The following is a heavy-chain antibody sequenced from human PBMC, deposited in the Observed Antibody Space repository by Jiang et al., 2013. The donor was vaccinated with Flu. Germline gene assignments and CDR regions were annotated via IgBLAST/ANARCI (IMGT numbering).Heavy chain of an antibody. CDR3: ARMIYGDPQTDY. J-gene: IGHJ4*02. CDR1: GYSISSGYY. V-gene: IGHV4-38-2*01. D-gene: IGHD4-17*01. Sequence: SGPGLVKPSETLSLTCAVSGYSISSGYYWGWIRQPPGKGLEWIGTIYHTGRTYYNPSLKSRVTMSVDTSKNQFSLKLSSVTAADTAVYYCARMIYGDPQTDYWGQGTLVTVSS. CDR2: IYHTGRT.